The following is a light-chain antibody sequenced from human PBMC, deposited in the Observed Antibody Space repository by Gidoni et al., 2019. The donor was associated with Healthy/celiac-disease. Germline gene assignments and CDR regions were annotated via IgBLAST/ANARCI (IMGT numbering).Light chain of an antibody. V-gene: IGLV2-8*01. CDR2: EVT. CDR1: SGYDF. J-gene: IGLJ1*01. CDR3: GAYAGSDPYV. Sequence: QSALTQPPSASGSLGQSVPISCTGASGYDFLSWYQHRPGQAPKHLIFEVTKRPSGVPDRFSGSKSGDTASLTVSGLQAEDEGIYYCGAYAGSDPYVFGTGTKVTVL.